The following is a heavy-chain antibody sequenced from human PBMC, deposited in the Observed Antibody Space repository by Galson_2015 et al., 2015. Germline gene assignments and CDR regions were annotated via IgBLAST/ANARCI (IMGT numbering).Heavy chain of an antibody. CDR1: GFSLPTSAVG. V-gene: IGHV2-5*02. CDR2: IYWDDDK. D-gene: IGHD3-16*02. Sequence: PALVKPTQTLTLTCTFSGFSLPTSAVGVGWIRQPPGKALEWLALIYWDDDKRYSPSLTSRLTITKDTSKNQVVLTMTNMDPVDTATYYCAHRRSFDAFDIWGQGTMVTVSS. J-gene: IGHJ3*02. CDR3: AHRRSFDAFDI.